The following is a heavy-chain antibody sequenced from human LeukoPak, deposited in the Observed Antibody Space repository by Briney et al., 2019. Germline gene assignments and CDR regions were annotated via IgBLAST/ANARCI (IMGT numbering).Heavy chain of an antibody. CDR3: ARARTGYCSSTSCPIPFDP. J-gene: IGHJ5*02. Sequence: GASVKVSCKASGYTFTSYGISWVRQAPGQGLEWMGWISAYNGNTNYAQKLQGRVTMTTDTSTSTAYMELRSLRSDDTAVYYCARARTGYCSSTSCPIPFDPWGQGTLVTVSS. CDR1: GYTFTSYG. CDR2: ISAYNGNT. D-gene: IGHD2-2*01. V-gene: IGHV1-18*01.